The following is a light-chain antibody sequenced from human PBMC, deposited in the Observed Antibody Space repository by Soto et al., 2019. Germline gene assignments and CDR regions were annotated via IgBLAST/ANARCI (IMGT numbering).Light chain of an antibody. CDR2: DDD. Sequence: QSVLTQPPSVSAAPGQKVTISXSGSGTNYVSWYXQFPGTAPKLLIYDDDKRPSEISDRFSGSKSDTSAALVITGLQTGDEADYYCGSWAAGLPVVFGGGTKLTVL. V-gene: IGLV1-51*01. CDR1: GTNY. CDR3: GSWAAGLPVV. J-gene: IGLJ2*01.